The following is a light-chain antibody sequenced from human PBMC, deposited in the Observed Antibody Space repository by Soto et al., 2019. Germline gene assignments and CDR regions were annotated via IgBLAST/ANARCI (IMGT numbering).Light chain of an antibody. CDR3: AVWDISLSGVL. Sequence: QSVLTQPPSVSAAPGQKVTISCSGSSSNIGNNYVSWYQQLPGTVPKLLVSDNNERPSGIPDRFSASRSGTSATLGITGLQTGDEAYYYCAVWDISLSGVLFGGGTKLTVL. CDR2: DNN. J-gene: IGLJ2*01. V-gene: IGLV1-51*01. CDR1: SSNIGNNY.